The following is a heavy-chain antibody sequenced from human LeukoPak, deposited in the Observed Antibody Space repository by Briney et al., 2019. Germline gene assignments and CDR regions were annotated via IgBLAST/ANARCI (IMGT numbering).Heavy chain of an antibody. Sequence: ASVKVSCKTSGYTFTDYAVQWVRQAPGQRREWMGWINAGNGKTKYSQKFQDRVTITRDTSATTAYLDLNSLRSEDTAVYYCARARWTSTVTTYYLDYWGQGTLVTVSS. CDR1: GYTFTDYA. D-gene: IGHD4-17*01. CDR3: ARARWTSTVTTYYLDY. V-gene: IGHV1-3*01. J-gene: IGHJ4*02. CDR2: INAGNGKT.